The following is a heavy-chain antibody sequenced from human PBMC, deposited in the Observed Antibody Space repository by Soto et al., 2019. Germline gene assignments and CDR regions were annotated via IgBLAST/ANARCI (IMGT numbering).Heavy chain of an antibody. D-gene: IGHD3-10*01. CDR3: ATHPGGGGY. V-gene: IGHV3-53*01. J-gene: IGHJ4*02. Sequence: EVQLVESGGGLIQPGGSLRLSCAVSGFTVSNNYMSWVRQAPGKGLEGVSVIYSGGYTAYGDSVKGRFTISRDNSKNTLFLKRNSRGAAGTAVFSLATHPGGGGYWGQGTLVTVSS. CDR2: IYSGGYT. CDR1: GFTVSNNY.